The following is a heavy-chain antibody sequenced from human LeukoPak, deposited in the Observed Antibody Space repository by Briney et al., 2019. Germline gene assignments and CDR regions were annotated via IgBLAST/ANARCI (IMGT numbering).Heavy chain of an antibody. Sequence: ASVKVSCKASGCTFTSYGISWVRQAPGQGLEWMGWISAYNGNTNYAQKLQGRVTMTTDTSTSTAYMELRSLRSDDTAVYYCARDFYSSSWFNWFDPWGQGTLVTVSS. V-gene: IGHV1-18*01. J-gene: IGHJ5*02. CDR3: ARDFYSSSWFNWFDP. D-gene: IGHD6-13*01. CDR1: GCTFTSYG. CDR2: ISAYNGNT.